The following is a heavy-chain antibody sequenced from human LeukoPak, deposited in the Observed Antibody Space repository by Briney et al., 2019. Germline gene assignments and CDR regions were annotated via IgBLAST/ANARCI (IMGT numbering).Heavy chain of an antibody. V-gene: IGHV4-38-2*02. Sequence: PSETLSLTCTVSGYSISSGYYWGWIRPPPGKGLEWIGSIYHSGSTYYNPSLKSRVTISVDTSKNQSSLKLSSVTAADTAVYYCARGLWFGDENPPYFDYWGQGILVTVSS. CDR2: IYHSGST. CDR3: ARGLWFGDENPPYFDY. J-gene: IGHJ4*02. D-gene: IGHD3-10*01. CDR1: GYSISSGYY.